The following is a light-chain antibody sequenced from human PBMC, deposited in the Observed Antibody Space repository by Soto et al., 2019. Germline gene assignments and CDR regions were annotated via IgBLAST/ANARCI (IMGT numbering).Light chain of an antibody. CDR3: QQYNNWPQT. V-gene: IGKV3-15*01. CDR2: GAS. J-gene: IGKJ1*01. CDR1: QSVATN. Sequence: EAVLTQSPATLSVSPGERVTLSCRASQSVATNLAVYQQRPGQAPRLLIYGASKRAIGLPARFSGSGSGTEFTLTITSLQSEDFAVYYCQQYNNWPQTFGQGTKVEIK.